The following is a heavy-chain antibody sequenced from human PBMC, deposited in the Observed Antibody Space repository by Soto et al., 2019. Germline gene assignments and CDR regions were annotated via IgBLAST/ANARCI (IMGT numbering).Heavy chain of an antibody. D-gene: IGHD6-13*01. J-gene: IGHJ4*02. CDR3: AKQFPIAAAGSDDYFDY. CDR1: GFTFSSYA. CDR2: ISGSGGST. Sequence: PGGSLRLSCAASGFTFSSYAMSWVRQAPGKGLEWVSAISGSGGSTYYADSVKGRFTISRDNSKNTLYLQMNSLRAEDTAVYYCAKQFPIAAAGSDDYFDYWGQGTLVTVSS. V-gene: IGHV3-23*01.